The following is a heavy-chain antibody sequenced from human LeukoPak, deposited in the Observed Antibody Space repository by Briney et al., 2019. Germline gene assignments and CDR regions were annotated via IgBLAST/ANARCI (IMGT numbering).Heavy chain of an antibody. Sequence: ASVKVSCKASGYTFTSYATHWVRQAPGQRLEWMGWINAGNGNTKYSQKFQGRVTITRDTSASTAYMELSSLRSEDTAVYYCARVGGSPPVHHFDYWGQGTLVTVSS. CDR1: GYTFTSYA. CDR3: ARVGGSPPVHHFDY. V-gene: IGHV1-3*01. D-gene: IGHD1-26*01. J-gene: IGHJ4*02. CDR2: INAGNGNT.